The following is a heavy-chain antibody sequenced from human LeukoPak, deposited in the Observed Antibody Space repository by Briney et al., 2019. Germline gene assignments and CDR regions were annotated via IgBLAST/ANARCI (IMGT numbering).Heavy chain of an antibody. J-gene: IGHJ4*02. D-gene: IGHD6-19*01. CDR3: AKDHTVAGTFDY. CDR2: ISGSGGST. V-gene: IGHV3-23*01. CDR1: GFTFSSYA. Sequence: GGSLRLSCAASGFTFSSYAMSWVRQAPGKGLEWVSAISGSGGSTYYADSVKGRFTISRDNFKNTLYLQMNSLRAEDTAVYYCAKDHTVAGTFDYWGQGTLVTVSS.